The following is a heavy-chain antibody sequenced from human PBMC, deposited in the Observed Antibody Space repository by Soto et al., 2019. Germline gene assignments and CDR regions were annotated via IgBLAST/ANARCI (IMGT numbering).Heavy chain of an antibody. V-gene: IGHV3-7*05. D-gene: IGHD2-8*01. CDR1: GFSLGSYW. CDR2: IKKDGSRT. CDR3: ARDVSPGTSTLYLDAFDI. Sequence: EAQLVESGGGLVQPGGSLRLSCEASGFSLGSYWMTWVRQAPGKGLEWGGNIKKDGSRTSYLDSVRGRFTISRDNVGNSLSLQLDSLRAEDTGMYFCARDVSPGTSTLYLDAFDIWGQGTMVTVSS. J-gene: IGHJ3*02.